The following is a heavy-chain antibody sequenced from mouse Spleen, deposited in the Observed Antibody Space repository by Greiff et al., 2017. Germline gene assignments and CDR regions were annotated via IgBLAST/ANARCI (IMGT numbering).Heavy chain of an antibody. V-gene: IGHV5-2*01. D-gene: IGHD2-4*01. CDR3: ARRGLRRYWYFDV. CDR1: EYEFPSHD. J-gene: IGHJ1*01. Sequence: EVQRVESGGGLVQPGESLKLSCESNEYEFPSHDMSWVRKTPEKRLELVAAINSDGGSTYYPDTMERRFIISRDNTKKTLYLQMSSLRSEDTAFYYCARRGLRRYWYFDVWGAGTTVTVSS. CDR2: INSDGGST.